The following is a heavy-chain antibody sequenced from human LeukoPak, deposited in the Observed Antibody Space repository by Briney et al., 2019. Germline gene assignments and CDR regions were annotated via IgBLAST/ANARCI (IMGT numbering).Heavy chain of an antibody. V-gene: IGHV1-69*01. D-gene: IGHD6-19*01. CDR1: GGTFSSYA. J-gene: IGHJ4*02. Sequence: SVKVSCKASGGTFSSYAISWVRQAPGQGLEWMGGIIPIFGTANYAQKFQGRVTITADESTSTAYMELSSLRSEDTAVYYCARGGHSSGWAVGYFDYWGQGTLVTVSS. CDR2: IIPIFGTA. CDR3: ARGGHSSGWAVGYFDY.